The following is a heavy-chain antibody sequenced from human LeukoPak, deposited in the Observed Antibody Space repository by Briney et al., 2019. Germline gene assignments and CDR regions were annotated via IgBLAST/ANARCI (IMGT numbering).Heavy chain of an antibody. D-gene: IGHD2-2*01. J-gene: IGHJ4*02. V-gene: IGHV1-2*02. Sequence: ASVKVSCKASRNIFTGYFIHWVRQAPGQGLEWMGWINPKNGGTNPAEKFQGRVTMTRDTSLSTAFMELTGLISDDTAVYFCAREPPYTGHCDITTCDVSRFDLWGQGTLVTVSS. CDR2: INPKNGGT. CDR3: AREPPYTGHCDITTCDVSRFDL. CDR1: RNIFTGYF.